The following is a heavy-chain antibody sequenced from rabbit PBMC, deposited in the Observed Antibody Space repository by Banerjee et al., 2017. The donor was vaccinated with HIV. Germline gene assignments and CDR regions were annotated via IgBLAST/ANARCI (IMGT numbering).Heavy chain of an antibody. CDR2: IYTGSSGST. J-gene: IGHJ4*01. Sequence: QSLEESGGDLVKPGASLTLTCTASGFTFSDYWVCWVRQAPGKGLEWIACIYTGSSGSTYYANWAKGRFTISKASSTTVTLQMTSLTDADTATYFCARVGVDRRGYTYLDLWGPGTLVTV. CDR3: ARVGVDRRGYTYLDL. D-gene: IGHD1-1*01. CDR1: GFTFSDYW. V-gene: IGHV1S40*01.